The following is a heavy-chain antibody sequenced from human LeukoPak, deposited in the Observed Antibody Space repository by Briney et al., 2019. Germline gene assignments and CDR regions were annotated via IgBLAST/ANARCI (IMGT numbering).Heavy chain of an antibody. Sequence: GGSLRLSCAASGFTFDDYGMSWVRQAPGKGLEWVSNIKWNGGSTGYADSVKGRFTISRDNAKNSLYLQMNSLRAEDTAVYYCARDPSSGWYLKGWFDPWGQGTLVTVSS. CDR1: GFTFDDYG. J-gene: IGHJ5*02. V-gene: IGHV3-20*04. CDR2: IKWNGGST. CDR3: ARDPSSGWYLKGWFDP. D-gene: IGHD6-19*01.